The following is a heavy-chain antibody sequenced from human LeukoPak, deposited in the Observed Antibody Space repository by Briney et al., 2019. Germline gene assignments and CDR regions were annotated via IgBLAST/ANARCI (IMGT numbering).Heavy chain of an antibody. CDR2: ISSGGNTL. J-gene: IGHJ4*02. V-gene: IGHV3-11*04. CDR3: ATASLYFDN. CDR1: GLTFSDSY. Sequence: GGSLRLSCAASGLTFSDSYMSWIRQAPGKGLEWVSYISSGGNTLKYADSVKGRFTISRDNARNSLYLQMNSLRAEDTAVYYCATASLYFDNRGQGTLVTVSS.